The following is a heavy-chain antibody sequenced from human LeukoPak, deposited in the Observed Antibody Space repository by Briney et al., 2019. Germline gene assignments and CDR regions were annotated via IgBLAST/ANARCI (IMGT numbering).Heavy chain of an antibody. CDR3: AHDSNSGSYYMHDY. J-gene: IGHJ4*02. CDR1: GGSISSGGYY. D-gene: IGHD1-26*01. CDR2: ISGSGGST. V-gene: IGHV3-23*01. Sequence: ASETLSLTCTVSGGSISSGGYYWSWIRQHPGKGLEWVSAISGSGGSTYYADSVKDRFTISRDNSKNTLYLQMNSLRAEDTAVYYCAHDSNSGSYYMHDYWGQGTLVTVSS.